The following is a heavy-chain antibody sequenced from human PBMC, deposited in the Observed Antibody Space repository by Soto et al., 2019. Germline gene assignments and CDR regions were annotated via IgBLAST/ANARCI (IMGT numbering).Heavy chain of an antibody. Sequence: GGSLRLSCAASGFTFGNAWMSWVRQAPGKGLEWVGRIKSKTDGGTTDYAAPVKGRFTISRDDSKNTLYLQMNSLKTEDTAVYYCTTDGATSAYSYGYYYYGMDVWGQGTPVTVSS. CDR3: TTDGATSAYSYGYYYYGMDV. CDR2: IKSKTDGGTT. CDR1: GFTFGNAW. D-gene: IGHD5-18*01. V-gene: IGHV3-15*01. J-gene: IGHJ6*02.